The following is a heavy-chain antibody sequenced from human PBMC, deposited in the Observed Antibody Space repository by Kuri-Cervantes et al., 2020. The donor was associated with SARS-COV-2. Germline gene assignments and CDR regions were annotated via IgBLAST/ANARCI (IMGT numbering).Heavy chain of an antibody. CDR3: AREAPFGYSCGYEGDY. V-gene: IGHV4-61*09. Sequence: SETLSLICTVSGGSISSGSYYWSWIRQPAGKGLEWIGHIYTSGSTNYNPSLKSRVTISVDRPKNEFSLRMTSVTAADTALYYCAREAPFGYSCGYEGDYWGQGTLVTVSS. CDR2: IYTSGST. J-gene: IGHJ4*02. D-gene: IGHD5-18*01. CDR1: GGSISSGSYY.